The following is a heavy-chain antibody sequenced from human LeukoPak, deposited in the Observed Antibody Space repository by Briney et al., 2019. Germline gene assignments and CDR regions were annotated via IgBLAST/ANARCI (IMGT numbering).Heavy chain of an antibody. Sequence: ASVTVSCKASGYTFTSYGISWVRQAPGQGLEWMGWISAYNGNTSYARKLQGRVTMTTDTSTSTAYMELRSLRSDDTAVYYCAREDGITVTPGYGMDVWGQGTTVTVSS. CDR3: AREDGITVTPGYGMDV. CDR2: ISAYNGNT. D-gene: IGHD4-17*01. CDR1: GYTFTSYG. J-gene: IGHJ6*02. V-gene: IGHV1-18*01.